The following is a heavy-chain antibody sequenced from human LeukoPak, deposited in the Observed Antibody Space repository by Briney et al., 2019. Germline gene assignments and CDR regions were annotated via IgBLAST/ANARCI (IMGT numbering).Heavy chain of an antibody. V-gene: IGHV3-74*01. J-gene: IGHJ4*02. CDR1: GFTFSSYW. CDR3: ARVSYYYGSGSYRPTAVYYFDY. Sequence: GGSLRLSCAASGFTFSSYWMHWVRQAPGKGLVWVSRINSDGTSTSYADSVKGRFTISRDNAKNTLYLQMNSLRAEDTAVYYCARVSYYYGSGSYRPTAVYYFDYWGQGTLVTVSS. D-gene: IGHD3-10*01. CDR2: INSDGTST.